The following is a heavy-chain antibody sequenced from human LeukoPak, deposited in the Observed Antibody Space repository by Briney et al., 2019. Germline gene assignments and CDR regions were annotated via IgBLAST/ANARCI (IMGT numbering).Heavy chain of an antibody. CDR2: ISGSGGST. D-gene: IGHD2-21*02. V-gene: IGHV3-23*01. J-gene: IGHJ4*02. CDR3: AKDEVTLSDY. CDR1: GFSFSNHY. Sequence: GGSLRLSCAASGFSFSNHYMRWIRQAPGKGLEWVSAISGSGGSTYYADSVKGRFTISRDNSKNTLYLQMNSLRAEDTAVYYCAKDEVTLSDYWGQGTPVTVSS.